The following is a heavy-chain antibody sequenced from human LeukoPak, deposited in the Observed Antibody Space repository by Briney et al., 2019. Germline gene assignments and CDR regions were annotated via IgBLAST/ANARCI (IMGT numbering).Heavy chain of an antibody. CDR1: GFSFTSYG. CDR3: AKGGPMVRGVTITNY. V-gene: IGHV3-30*18. CDR2: ISYDGSNK. Sequence: GRSLRLSCAASGFSFTSYGMHWVRQAPGKGLEWVAVISYDGSNKYYADSVKGRFTISRDNSKNTLYLQMNSLRAEDTAVYYCAKGGPMVRGVTITNYWGQGTLVTVSS. D-gene: IGHD3-10*01. J-gene: IGHJ4*02.